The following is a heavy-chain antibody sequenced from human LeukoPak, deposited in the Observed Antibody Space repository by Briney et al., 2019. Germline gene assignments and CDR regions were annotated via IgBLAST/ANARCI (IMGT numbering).Heavy chain of an antibody. V-gene: IGHV3-21*05. D-gene: IGHD3-16*01. Sequence: GVSLRLSCAPSGFTFSSYSMNWVRQSPGKGREWVSYISSSSSNIYYADSVKGRFTISRDNAKNSLYLQMNSLRAEDTAVYYCARDRGEYYYYYYYMNVWGKGTTVTVSS. CDR1: GFTFSSYS. CDR3: ARDRGEYYYYYYYMNV. CDR2: ISSSSSNI. J-gene: IGHJ6*03.